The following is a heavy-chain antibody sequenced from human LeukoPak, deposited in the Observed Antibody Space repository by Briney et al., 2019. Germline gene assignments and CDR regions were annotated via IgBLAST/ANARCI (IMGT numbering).Heavy chain of an antibody. V-gene: IGHV4-4*07. CDR1: GASLNSYY. D-gene: IGHD4-17*01. Sequence: PSETLSLTCTVSGASLNSYYWSWIRQPAGKGLEWIGRIYSGGSTNYNPSLKSRVTLSVDTSKNQFSLRLSPLTVADTAVYYCAREGRYGDYEGYWGQGTLVTVSS. CDR3: AREGRYGDYEGY. CDR2: IYSGGST. J-gene: IGHJ4*02.